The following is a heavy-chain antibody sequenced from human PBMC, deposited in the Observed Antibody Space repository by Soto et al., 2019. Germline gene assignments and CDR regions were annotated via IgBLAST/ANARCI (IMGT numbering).Heavy chain of an antibody. CDR2: ITYIYYSGST. V-gene: IGHV4-61*01. Sequence: QVQMQESGPGLVKPSETLSLTCTVSGGSVSSRSYYWSWILQPPGKGLEWIGYITYIYYSGSTNSNPPPKGRVTISVDTSKNQFSLKLSSVTAADTDAYYCARDRIVQGDDYGMDVWGQGTTVTVSS. D-gene: IGHD2-8*01. CDR3: ARDRIVQGDDYGMDV. CDR1: GGSVSSRSYY. J-gene: IGHJ6*02.